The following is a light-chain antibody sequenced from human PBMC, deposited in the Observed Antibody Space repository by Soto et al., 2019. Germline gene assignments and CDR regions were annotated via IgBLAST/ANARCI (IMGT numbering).Light chain of an antibody. CDR1: QSVSSSY. J-gene: IGKJ4*01. CDR2: GAS. V-gene: IGKV3-20*01. CDR3: QKYGSSPLT. Sequence: EIVLTQSPATLSLSPGERATLSCRASQSVSSSYSGCYQQKRGQAPRLLNYGASNRATGIPDRFSGIGSETDFTLTISRLEAEDFALYYWQKYGSSPLTFGEGTKVEIK.